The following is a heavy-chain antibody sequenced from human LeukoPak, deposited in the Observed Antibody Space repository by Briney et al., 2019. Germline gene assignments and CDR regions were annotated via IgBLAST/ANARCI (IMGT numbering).Heavy chain of an antibody. D-gene: IGHD3-22*01. J-gene: IGHJ4*02. CDR1: GGSFSGYY. V-gene: IGHV4-34*01. CDR2: INHSGST. CDR3: ARLEYYYDSSGYLAMSFDY. Sequence: SETLSLTCAVYGGSFSGYYWSWIRQPPGKGLEWIGEINHSGSTNYNPSLKSRVTISVDTSKDQFSLKLSSVTAADTAVYYCARLEYYYDSSGYLAMSFDYWGQGTLVTVSS.